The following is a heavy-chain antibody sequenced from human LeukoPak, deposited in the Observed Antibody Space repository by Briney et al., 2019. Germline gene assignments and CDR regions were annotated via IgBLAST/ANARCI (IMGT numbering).Heavy chain of an antibody. D-gene: IGHD4-11*01. V-gene: IGHV1-58*02. CDR1: GFTSTSSA. CDR3: AANSMTTVTYYFDY. Sequence: GASVKVSCKASGFTSTSSAMQWVRQAGGQRLEWIGWIVVGSGNTNYAQKFQERVTITRDMSTSTAYMELSSLRSEDTAVYYCAANSMTTVTYYFDYWGQGTLVTVSS. J-gene: IGHJ4*02. CDR2: IVVGSGNT.